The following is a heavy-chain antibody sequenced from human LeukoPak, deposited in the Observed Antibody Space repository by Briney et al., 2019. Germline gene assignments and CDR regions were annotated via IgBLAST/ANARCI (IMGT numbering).Heavy chain of an antibody. CDR2: INHSGST. V-gene: IGHV4-34*01. D-gene: IGHD5-18*01. CDR3: ARGVDTAMVTAPGFDY. CDR1: GGSFSGYY. J-gene: IGHJ4*02. Sequence: SETLSLTCAVYGGSFSGYYWSWIRQPPGKGLEWIGEINHSGSTNYNPSLKSRVTISVDTSKNQFSLKLSSVTAADTAVYYCARGVDTAMVTAPGFDYWGQGTLVTVSP.